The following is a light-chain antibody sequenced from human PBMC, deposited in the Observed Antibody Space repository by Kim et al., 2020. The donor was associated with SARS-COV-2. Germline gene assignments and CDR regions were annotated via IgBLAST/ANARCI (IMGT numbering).Light chain of an antibody. J-gene: IGKJ1*01. V-gene: IGKV1-27*01. CDR1: QGISNH. CDR3: QKYNSAPRT. Sequence: DIQMTQSPSSLSASVGDRVTITCRASQGISNHLAWYQQKPGKVPKLLIYAASTLQSGVPSRFSGCGSGTDFTLTISSLQPEDFATYYCQKYNSAPRTFGQGTKVDIK. CDR2: AAS.